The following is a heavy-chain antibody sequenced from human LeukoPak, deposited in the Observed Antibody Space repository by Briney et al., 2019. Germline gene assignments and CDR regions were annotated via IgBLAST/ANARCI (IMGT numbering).Heavy chain of an antibody. D-gene: IGHD3-16*01. Sequence: SVKVSCKASGGTFTSYAISWVRQAPGQGLEWMGRIIPIFGTANYAQKFQGRVTITTDESTSTAYMELSSLRSEATAVYYCARDHPLGQVDPWGQGTLVTVSS. CDR1: GGTFTSYA. CDR2: IIPIFGTA. V-gene: IGHV1-69*05. J-gene: IGHJ5*02. CDR3: ARDHPLGQVDP.